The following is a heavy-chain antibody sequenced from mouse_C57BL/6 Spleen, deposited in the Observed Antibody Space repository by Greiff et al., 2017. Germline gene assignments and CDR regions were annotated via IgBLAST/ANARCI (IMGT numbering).Heavy chain of an antibody. D-gene: IGHD1-1*01. CDR2: IDPADGDT. V-gene: IGHV14-1*01. CDR3: TTEGITTVFDY. J-gene: IGHJ2*01. CDR1: GFNIKAYY. Sequence: VQLQQSGAELVRPGASVKLSCTASGFNIKAYYMHWVKQRPEQGLEWIGRIDPADGDTEYAPKFQGKATMTADTPSNTAYLQLSSLTSEDAAVYYCTTEGITTVFDYWGQGTTLTVSS.